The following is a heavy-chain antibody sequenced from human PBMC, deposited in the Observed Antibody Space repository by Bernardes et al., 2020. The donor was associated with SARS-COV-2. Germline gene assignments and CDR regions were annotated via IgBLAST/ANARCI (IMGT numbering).Heavy chain of an antibody. CDR2: INPNSGGT. CDR1: GYTFTGYY. CDR3: SRRPVPAATQPYYYYYYGMDV. Sequence: ASVKVSCKASGYTFTGYYMHWVRQAPGQGLEWMGWINPNSGGTNYAQKFQGWVTMTRDTSISTAYMELSRLRSDDTAVYYCSRRPVPAATQPYYYYYYGMDVWGQATTVTVSS. D-gene: IGHD2-2*01. V-gene: IGHV1-2*04. J-gene: IGHJ6*02.